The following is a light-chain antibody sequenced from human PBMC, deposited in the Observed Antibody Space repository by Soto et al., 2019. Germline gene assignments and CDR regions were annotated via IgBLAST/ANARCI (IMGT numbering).Light chain of an antibody. CDR1: SSDVGGYNY. V-gene: IGLV2-14*01. Sequence: QSALTQPASVSGSPGQSITISCTGTSSDVGGYNYVSWYQQHPGKAPKLMIYGVTNRPSGVSNRFSGSKSGNTASLTISGLQAEDEADYYCSSYTSSTTLSVVFGGGTKVTFL. CDR2: GVT. CDR3: SSYTSSTTLSVV. J-gene: IGLJ2*01.